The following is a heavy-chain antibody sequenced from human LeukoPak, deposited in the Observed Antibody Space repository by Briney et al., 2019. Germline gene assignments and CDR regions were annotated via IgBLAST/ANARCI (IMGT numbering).Heavy chain of an antibody. CDR1: GFTFSSYS. D-gene: IGHD4-11*01. CDR2: ISSSSSYI. V-gene: IGHV3-21*01. Sequence: GGSLRLSCAASGFTFSSYSMNWVRQAPGKGLEWVLSISSSSSYIYYADSVKGRFTISRDNAKNSLYLQMNSLRAEDTAVYYCARDLQSNYASLNWFDPWGQGTLVTVSS. J-gene: IGHJ5*02. CDR3: ARDLQSNYASLNWFDP.